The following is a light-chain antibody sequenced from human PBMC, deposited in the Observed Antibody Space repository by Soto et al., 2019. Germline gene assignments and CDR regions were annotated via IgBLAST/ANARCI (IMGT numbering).Light chain of an antibody. J-gene: IGLJ1*01. V-gene: IGLV2-14*01. CDR1: SSDVGGYNY. CDR3: SSYTSSSTLYV. Sequence: QSALTQPASVSGSPGQSITISCTGTSSDVGGYNYVSWYQQHPGKAPKLMIYEVSNRPSWVSNRFSGSKSGNTASLTISGLQADDEADYYCSSYTSSSTLYVFGTGTKLTVL. CDR2: EVS.